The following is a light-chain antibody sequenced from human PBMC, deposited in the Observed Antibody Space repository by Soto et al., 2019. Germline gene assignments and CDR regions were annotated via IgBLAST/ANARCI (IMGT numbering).Light chain of an antibody. CDR2: DVS. V-gene: IGLV2-14*03. J-gene: IGLJ1*01. Sequence: QSVLTQPASVSGSPGQSITISCTGTISDVGSYNYVSWYQQYPGKAPKLMIYDVSTRPSGVSDRFSGSKSGNTASLTISGLRAEDEADYYCGSYTTSSNDVFGTGTKGTVL. CDR1: ISDVGSYNY. CDR3: GSYTTSSNDV.